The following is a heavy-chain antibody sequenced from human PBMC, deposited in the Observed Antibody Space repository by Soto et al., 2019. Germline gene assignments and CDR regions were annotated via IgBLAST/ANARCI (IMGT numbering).Heavy chain of an antibody. V-gene: IGHV1-46*01. Sequence: QVRLLQSGAEMKKPGASVKLSCKTSGYTFTNNYMHWVRQAPGQGLEWMGMIKPRDGGTTYAQRLQGRFTMTRDTSTSTVHMELTSLRSEDTAVYYCVRGGDPPFDYWGQGTLVTVSS. D-gene: IGHD2-21*02. CDR3: VRGGDPPFDY. J-gene: IGHJ4*02. CDR2: IKPRDGGT. CDR1: GYTFTNNY.